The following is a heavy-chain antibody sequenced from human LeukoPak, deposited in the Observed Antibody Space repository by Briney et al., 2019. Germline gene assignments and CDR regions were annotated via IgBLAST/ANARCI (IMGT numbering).Heavy chain of an antibody. CDR1: GYRFTSFG. CDR3: SSQITIFGVVTDS. CDR2: ISPNNGNT. V-gene: IGHV1-18*01. Sequence: ASVTVSCTGFGYRFTSFGITWVRQAPGQGLEWVGWISPNNGNTNSAQKLLDRVTLTTDTSTSTAYMELRSLTSDDTAIYYCSSQITIFGVVTDSWGQGTLVTVSS. J-gene: IGHJ5*01. D-gene: IGHD3-3*01.